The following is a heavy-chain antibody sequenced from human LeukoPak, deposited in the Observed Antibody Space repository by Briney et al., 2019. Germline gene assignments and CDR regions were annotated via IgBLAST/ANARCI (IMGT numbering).Heavy chain of an antibody. V-gene: IGHV1-69*13. Sequence: SVKVSCKASGGTFSSYAISWVRQAPGQGLEWMGGIIPIFGTANYAQKFQGRVTITADESTSTAYMELSSLRSEDTAVYYCARDKWLTTTHYFDYWGQGTLVTVSS. CDR1: GGTFSSYA. CDR3: ARDKWLTTTHYFDY. D-gene: IGHD4-11*01. J-gene: IGHJ4*02. CDR2: IIPIFGTA.